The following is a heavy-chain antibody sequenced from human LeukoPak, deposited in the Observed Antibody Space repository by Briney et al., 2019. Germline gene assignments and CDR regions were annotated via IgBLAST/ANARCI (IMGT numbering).Heavy chain of an antibody. CDR1: GGTFSSYA. V-gene: IGHV1-69*04. Sequence: GASVKVSCKASGGTFSSYAISWVRQAPGQGLEWMGRIIPILGIANYAQKFQGRVTMTRNTSISTAYMELSSLRSEDTAVYYCATALGYYSSGWVYYYYYYGMDVWGQGTTVTVSS. CDR3: ATALGYYSSGWVYYYYYYGMDV. CDR2: IIPILGIA. D-gene: IGHD6-19*01. J-gene: IGHJ6*02.